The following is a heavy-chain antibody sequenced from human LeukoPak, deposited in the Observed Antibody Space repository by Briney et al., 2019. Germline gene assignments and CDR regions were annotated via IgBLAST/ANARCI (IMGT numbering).Heavy chain of an antibody. D-gene: IGHD3-10*01. CDR3: ARQRVRGVIPDAFDI. CDR2: IIPIFGTA. Sequence: ASVKVSCKASGGTFSSYANSWVRHAPGQGLEWMGGIIPIFGTANYAQKFQGRVTITADESTSTAYMELSSLRSEDTAVYYCARQRVRGVIPDAFDIWGQGTMVTVSS. V-gene: IGHV1-69*13. J-gene: IGHJ3*02. CDR1: GGTFSSYA.